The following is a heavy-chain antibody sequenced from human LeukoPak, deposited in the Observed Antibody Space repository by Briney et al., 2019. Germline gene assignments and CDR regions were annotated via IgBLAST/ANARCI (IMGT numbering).Heavy chain of an antibody. D-gene: IGHD2-21*01. V-gene: IGHV3-21*01. CDR3: PSSLCSALRFGYSDS. J-gene: IGHJ4*02. CDR2: ITDISTYI. CDR1: GFTFSSSD. Sequence: PGGSLRLSCAASGFTFSSSDMTWVRQAPGKGLEWVSSITDISTYIYYADSLKGRFTISRDNARHSLYLQMSNLRAEDTAVYYCPSSLCSALRFGYSDSWGQGILVTVSS.